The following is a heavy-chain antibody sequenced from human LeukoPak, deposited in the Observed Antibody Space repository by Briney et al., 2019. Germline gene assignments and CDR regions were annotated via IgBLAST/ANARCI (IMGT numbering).Heavy chain of an antibody. CDR2: IYYSGST. CDR3: ARGRITTVTTNNWFDP. D-gene: IGHD4-17*01. J-gene: IGHJ5*02. CDR1: GGSIGSYY. V-gene: IGHV4-59*12. Sequence: SETLSLTCTVSGGSIGSYYWSWIRQPPGKGLEWIGYIYYSGSTNYNPSLKSRVTISVDTSKNQFSLKLSSVTAADTAVYYCARGRITTVTTNNWFDPWGQGTLVTVSS.